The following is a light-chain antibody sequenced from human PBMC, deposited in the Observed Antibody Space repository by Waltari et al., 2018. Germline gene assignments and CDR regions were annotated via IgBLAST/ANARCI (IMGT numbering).Light chain of an antibody. CDR2: EVS. J-gene: IGLJ2*01. V-gene: IGLV2-18*02. CDR1: SSDVGTYTR. CDR3: SSYTPSATLL. Sequence: QSALTPPPSVSGSPGQSGTISCSGTSSDVGTYTRVSWYQQPPGTAPNRIIFEVSSRPSGVPDRFSGSKSGSTASLTISGLQAEDEGDYYCSSYTPSATLLFGGGTKLTVL.